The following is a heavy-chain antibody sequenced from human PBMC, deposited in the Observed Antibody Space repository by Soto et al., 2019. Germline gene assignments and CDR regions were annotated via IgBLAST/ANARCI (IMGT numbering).Heavy chain of an antibody. CDR2: IYYSGST. CDR1: GGSISSSSYY. J-gene: IGHJ4*02. Sequence: PSETLSLTCTVSGGSISSSSYYWGWIRQPPGKGLEWIGSIYYSGSTYYNPSLKSRVTISVDTSKNQFSLKLSSVTAADTAVYYCARPARSGSYSSYFDYWGQGTLVTVSS. D-gene: IGHD1-26*01. V-gene: IGHV4-39*01. CDR3: ARPARSGSYSSYFDY.